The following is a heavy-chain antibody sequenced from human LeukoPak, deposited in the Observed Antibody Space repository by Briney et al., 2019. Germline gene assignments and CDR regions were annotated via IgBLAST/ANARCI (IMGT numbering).Heavy chain of an antibody. V-gene: IGHV3-48*01. CDR3: ARGRGYSGYDDFRY. D-gene: IGHD5-12*01. J-gene: IGHJ4*02. CDR2: ISSSSSTI. Sequence: PGGSLRLSCAASGFTFSSYSMNWVRQAPGKGLEWVSYISSSSSTIYYADSVKGRFTISRDNAKNSLYLQMNSLRAEDTALYYCARGRGYSGYDDFRYWGQGTLVTVSS. CDR1: GFTFSSYS.